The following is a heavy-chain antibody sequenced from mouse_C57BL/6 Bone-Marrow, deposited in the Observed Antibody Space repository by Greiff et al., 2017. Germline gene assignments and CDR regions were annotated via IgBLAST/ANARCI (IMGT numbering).Heavy chain of an antibody. V-gene: IGHV1-74*01. CDR3: AIRLITKVVATTRYSMDY. Sequence: VQLQQPGAELVKPGASVKVSCKASGYTFTSYWMHWVKQRPGQGLEWIGRIHPSDSDTNYTQKFKGRATLTVDKSSSTAYMQLSSLTSEDSAVYYSAIRLITKVVATTRYSMDYWCQGTSATVSS. CDR2: IHPSDSDT. J-gene: IGHJ4*01. CDR1: GYTFTSYW. D-gene: IGHD1-1*01.